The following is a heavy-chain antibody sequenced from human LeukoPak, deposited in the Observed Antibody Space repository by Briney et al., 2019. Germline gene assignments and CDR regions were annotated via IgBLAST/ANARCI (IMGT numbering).Heavy chain of an antibody. D-gene: IGHD3-10*01. J-gene: IGHJ4*02. CDR1: GFTFSSYW. Sequence: PGGSLRLSCAASGFTFSSYWMSWVRQAPGKGLEWVANIKQDGSEKYYVDSVKGRFTISRDNAKNSLYLQMNSLRAEDTAVYYCAKLPGLLWFGELSREYYFDYWGQGTLDTVSS. CDR2: IKQDGSEK. V-gene: IGHV3-7*03. CDR3: AKLPGLLWFGELSREYYFDY.